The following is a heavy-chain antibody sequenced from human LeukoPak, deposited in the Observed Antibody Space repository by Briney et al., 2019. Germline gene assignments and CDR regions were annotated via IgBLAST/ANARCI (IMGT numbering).Heavy chain of an antibody. V-gene: IGHV3-66*02. Sequence: GGSLRLSCAASGFTVSSNHMNWVRQAPGKGLQWVSVIYSDGRTYYADSVKGRFTISRDDFKNTLFLQMDSLRAEDTAIYCCARYNYGDDYWGQGALVTVSS. CDR3: ARYNYGDDY. J-gene: IGHJ4*02. D-gene: IGHD5-18*01. CDR2: IYSDGRT. CDR1: GFTVSSNH.